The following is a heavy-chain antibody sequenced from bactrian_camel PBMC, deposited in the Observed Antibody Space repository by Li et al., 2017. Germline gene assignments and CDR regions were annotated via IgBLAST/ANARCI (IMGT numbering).Heavy chain of an antibody. V-gene: IGHV3S26*01. D-gene: IGHD2*01. Sequence: HVQLVESGGGSVQAGGSLTLSCAVSGLPHSSYCLGWFRQAPGKEREGVAAMYRKGAAIYEDSVKGRFTISKDNAKNTLYLQMNSLTPEDTAMYYCAAEPAVFGCCGGGYYPSNGFWGQGTQVTVS. CDR2: MYRKGAA. CDR1: GLPHSSYC. J-gene: IGHJ6*01. CDR3: AAEPAVFGCCGGGYYPSNGF.